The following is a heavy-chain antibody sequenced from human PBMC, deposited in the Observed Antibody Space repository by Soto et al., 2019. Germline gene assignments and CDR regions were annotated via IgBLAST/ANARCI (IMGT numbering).Heavy chain of an antibody. CDR2: IRSKANSYAT. J-gene: IGHJ6*03. CDR3: TRRPVDANNYYYYYYMDV. D-gene: IGHD5-12*01. V-gene: IGHV3-73*01. CDR1: GFTFSGSA. Sequence: GGSLRLSCAASGFTFSGSAMHWVRQASGKGLEWVGRIRSKANSYATAYAASVKGRFTISRDDSKNTAYLQMNSLKTEDTAVYYCTRRPVDANNYYYYYYMDVWGKGTTVTVSS.